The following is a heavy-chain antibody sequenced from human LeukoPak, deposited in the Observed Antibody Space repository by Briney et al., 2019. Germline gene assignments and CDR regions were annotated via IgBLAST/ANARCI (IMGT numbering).Heavy chain of an antibody. Sequence: PGRSLRLSCAASGFTFRSYAMHWVRQAPGKGLEGVAVISYYGSNKYYADSVKGRFTISRDDYKNTLFLQMKSLRPEDTAIYYCARVGYDYGGADYWGQGTLVTVSS. CDR1: GFTFRSYA. V-gene: IGHV3-30*04. CDR3: ARVGYDYGGADY. D-gene: IGHD5-12*01. CDR2: ISYYGSNK. J-gene: IGHJ4*02.